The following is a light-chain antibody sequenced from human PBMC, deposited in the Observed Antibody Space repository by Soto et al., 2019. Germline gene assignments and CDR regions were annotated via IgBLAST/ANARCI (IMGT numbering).Light chain of an antibody. CDR3: QQRNDWQVT. CDR1: QSVDSY. J-gene: IGKJ5*01. Sequence: PGERANLSCRASQSVDSYLAWYQQKHGQAPRLLIYDVSNRATGIPARFSGSGYGTDFNLTISSLEPGDFAVYYCQQRNDWQVTFGQGTRLEIK. V-gene: IGKV3-11*01. CDR2: DVS.